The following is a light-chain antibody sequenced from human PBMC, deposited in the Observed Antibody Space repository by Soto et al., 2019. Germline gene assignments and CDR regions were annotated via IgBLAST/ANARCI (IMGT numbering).Light chain of an antibody. J-gene: IGKJ5*01. V-gene: IGKV3D-20*02. CDR2: GAS. CDR1: QRVDGNY. CDR3: QQRSNWPPIT. Sequence: EIVLTQSPGTLSLSPGERATLSCRASQRVDGNYLAWYLQIPGQAPRLLTYGASTRATGIPARFSGSGSGTEFTLTISSLQPEDFAVYYCQQRSNWPPITFGQGTRLEIK.